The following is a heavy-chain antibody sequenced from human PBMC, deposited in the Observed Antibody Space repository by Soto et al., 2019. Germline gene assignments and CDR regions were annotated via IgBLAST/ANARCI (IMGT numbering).Heavy chain of an antibody. D-gene: IGHD4-17*01. CDR3: SREGAFGDTP. Sequence: ASETLSLTCTVSGASITDYYWSWIRQSPRKGLEWIGSIHYSGTTDYNPAPKSRVTISVDTSKTQFSLNLTSATAADTAVYYCSREGAFGDTPWGQGTLVTVSS. CDR1: GASITDYY. CDR2: IHYSGTT. V-gene: IGHV4-59*01. J-gene: IGHJ5*02.